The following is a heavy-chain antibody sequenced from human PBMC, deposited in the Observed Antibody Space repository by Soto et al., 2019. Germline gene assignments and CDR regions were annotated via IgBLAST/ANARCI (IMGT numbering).Heavy chain of an antibody. Sequence: QVQLVQSGAEVKKPGSSVKVSCKASGGTISSYAISWVRQAPGQGLEWMGGIIPIFGTANYAQKFQGRVTITADESTSTAYMELSSLRSEDTAVYYCASPFPYCGGDCTYYYGMDVWGQGTTVTVSS. J-gene: IGHJ6*02. CDR2: IIPIFGTA. D-gene: IGHD2-21*02. V-gene: IGHV1-69*01. CDR1: GGTISSYA. CDR3: ASPFPYCGGDCTYYYGMDV.